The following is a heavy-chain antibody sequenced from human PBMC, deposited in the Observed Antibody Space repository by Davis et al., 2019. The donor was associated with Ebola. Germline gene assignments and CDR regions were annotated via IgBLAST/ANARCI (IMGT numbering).Heavy chain of an antibody. CDR2: IGDSGDRT. CDR1: GLTFSNYC. D-gene: IGHD1-7*01. CDR3: ARDRELLGRGLDY. Sequence: GESLKISCAASGLTFSNYCMSWVRQAPGKGLEWVSAIGDSGDRTYYADSVKGRFTISRDNSKDTLYLQMNSLRPEDTAVHYCARDRELLGRGLDYWGQGILVIVSS. J-gene: IGHJ4*02. V-gene: IGHV3-23*01.